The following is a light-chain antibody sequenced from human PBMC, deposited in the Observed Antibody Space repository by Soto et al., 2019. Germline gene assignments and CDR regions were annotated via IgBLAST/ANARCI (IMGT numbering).Light chain of an antibody. V-gene: IGKV3-20*01. J-gene: IGKJ2*01. CDR3: LRYCESPPTYT. CDR2: GAS. Sequence: VLTQAPCTLSLSPGERATLSCRARQSVNSRYFAWYRQQPGQTPSILIYGASNRATGIPDRFSGSGSGTDLTLTICRLEHAYGAVYYFLRYCESPPTYTFGKENTLAI. CDR1: QSVNSRY.